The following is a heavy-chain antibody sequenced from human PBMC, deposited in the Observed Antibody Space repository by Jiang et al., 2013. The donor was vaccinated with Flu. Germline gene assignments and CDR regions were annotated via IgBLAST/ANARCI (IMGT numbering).Heavy chain of an antibody. CDR3: ARHVPSADYGDYSSNCFDP. Sequence: LLKPSETLSLTCAVYGGSFSGYYWSWIRQPPGKGLEWIGEINHSGSTNYNPSLKRRVTISVDTSKNQFSLKLSSVTAADTAVFYCARHVPSADYGDYSSNCFDPWGQGTLVTVSS. CDR1: GGSFSGYY. CDR2: INHSGST. J-gene: IGHJ5*02. D-gene: IGHD4-17*01. V-gene: IGHV4-34*01.